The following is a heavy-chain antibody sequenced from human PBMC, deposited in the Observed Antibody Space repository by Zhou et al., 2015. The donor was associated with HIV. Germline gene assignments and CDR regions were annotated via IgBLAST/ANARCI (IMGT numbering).Heavy chain of an antibody. D-gene: IGHD3-3*01. Sequence: QVQLVQSGAEVKKPGTSVKVSCKASGYVFTTHDINWVRQAAGRGLEWMGRMNPNSGNTDYAQKFRGRVIMTTNASMNTVFMEFSSLTPDDTALYYCARIIGGYYFYDSWGQGTLITVSS. CDR2: MNPNSGNT. J-gene: IGHJ4*02. CDR3: ARIIGGYYFYDS. CDR1: GYVFTTHD. V-gene: IGHV1-8*01.